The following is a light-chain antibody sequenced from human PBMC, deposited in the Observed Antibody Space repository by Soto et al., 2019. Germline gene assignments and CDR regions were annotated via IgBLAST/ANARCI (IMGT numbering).Light chain of an antibody. V-gene: IGKV3-15*01. CDR3: HQYNHWPPWT. CDR1: QSVSSN. CDR2: GAS. J-gene: IGKJ1*01. Sequence: EIVMTQSPATLSVSPGERATLSCRASQSVSSNLAWYQQKPGQAPRLLIYGASTRATGIPARFSGSGSGTEFTLTISSLQSEDFAVYYCHQYNHWPPWTFGQGTKVEIK.